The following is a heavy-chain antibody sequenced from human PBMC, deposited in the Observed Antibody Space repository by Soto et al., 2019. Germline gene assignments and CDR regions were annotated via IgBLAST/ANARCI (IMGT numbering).Heavy chain of an antibody. D-gene: IGHD2-21*02. J-gene: IGHJ4*02. CDR1: GTFSTSS. CDR2: IIPLLDTV. Sequence: SVKVSCKAGGTFSTSSITWVRQAPGQGLEWMGRIIPLLDTVDYAQKFQGRVTITADKSTNTAYMDLTRLTFEDTAVYYCARSIVVVTALDYWGQGTLVTVSS. CDR3: ARSIVVVTALDY. V-gene: IGHV1-69*08.